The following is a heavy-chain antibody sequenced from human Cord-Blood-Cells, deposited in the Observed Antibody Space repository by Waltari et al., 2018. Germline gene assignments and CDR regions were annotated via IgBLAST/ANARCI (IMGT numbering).Heavy chain of an antibody. Sequence: QVQLQQWGAGLLKPSETLSLTCAVYGGSFSGYYWSWIRQPPGKGLEWIGEINHSGSTNYNPSLKSRVTISVDTSKNQCSLKLSSVTAADTAVYYCASITHYYDSSGYYEYFQHWGQGTLVTVSS. V-gene: IGHV4-34*01. J-gene: IGHJ1*01. CDR2: INHSGST. CDR1: GGSFSGYY. CDR3: ASITHYYDSSGYYEYFQH. D-gene: IGHD3-22*01.